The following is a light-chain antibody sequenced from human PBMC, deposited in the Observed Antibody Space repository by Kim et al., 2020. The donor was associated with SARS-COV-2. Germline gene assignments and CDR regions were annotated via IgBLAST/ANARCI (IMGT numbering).Light chain of an antibody. Sequence: ASVGDRVTITCRSSQSISSWLAWYQQKPGKAPKLLIYKASSLESGVPSRFSGSGSGTEFTLTISSLQPDDFATYYCQQYNSYPWTFGQGTKVEIK. V-gene: IGKV1-5*03. CDR1: QSISSW. CDR3: QQYNSYPWT. CDR2: KAS. J-gene: IGKJ1*01.